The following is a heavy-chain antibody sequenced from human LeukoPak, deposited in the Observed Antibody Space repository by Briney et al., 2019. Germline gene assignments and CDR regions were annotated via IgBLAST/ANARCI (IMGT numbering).Heavy chain of an antibody. CDR1: GGSISSYY. Sequence: SETLSLTCTVSGGSISSYYWSWVRQPPGKGLEWIGYIYYSGSTNYNPSLKSRVTISVDTSKNQFSLQLSSVTAADTAVYYCARSLGGSDVSFDYWGQGTLVTVSS. J-gene: IGHJ4*02. CDR2: IYYSGST. D-gene: IGHD5-12*01. CDR3: ARSLGGSDVSFDY. V-gene: IGHV4-59*01.